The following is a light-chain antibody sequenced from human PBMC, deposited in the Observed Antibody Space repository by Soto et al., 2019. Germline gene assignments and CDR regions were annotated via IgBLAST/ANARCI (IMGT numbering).Light chain of an antibody. V-gene: IGKV3-11*01. Sequence: EIVLTQSPATLSLSPGDRATLSCRASQSISSHLAWYQQRPGQVVRLLIYDASHSAPGIPVRFSGSASVTDFTLTINNLEPEDFAVYYCQQRNDGLTFGGGTKVEIK. CDR2: DAS. J-gene: IGKJ4*01. CDR3: QQRNDGLT. CDR1: QSISSH.